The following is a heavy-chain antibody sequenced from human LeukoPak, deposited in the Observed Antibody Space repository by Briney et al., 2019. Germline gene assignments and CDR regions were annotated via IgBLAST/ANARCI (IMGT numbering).Heavy chain of an antibody. CDR3: ATDGAGFDT. V-gene: IGHV3-11*01. J-gene: IGHJ5*02. CDR1: GFTFNDYY. Sequence: PGGSLTLSSPASGFTFNDYYMSWIRQAPGKGREWLSYINIGGTNTHYADSVKGRFTISRDNAKKSLYLEMNNLRAEDTAVYYCATDGAGFDTWGQGVLVTVSS. CDR2: INIGGTNT.